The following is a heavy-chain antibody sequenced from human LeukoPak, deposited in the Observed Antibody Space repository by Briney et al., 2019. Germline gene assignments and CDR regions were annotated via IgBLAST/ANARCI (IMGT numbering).Heavy chain of an antibody. CDR1: RFTFSSYS. D-gene: IGHD1-1*01. J-gene: IGHJ4*02. Sequence: PGGSLRLSCAASRFTFSSYSMNWVRQAPGKGLEWVSSISSSSSYIYYADSVKGRFTISRDNAKNSLYLQMNSLRAEDTAVYYCARRTDWSDYWGQGTLVTVSS. CDR3: ARRTDWSDY. V-gene: IGHV3-21*01. CDR2: ISSSSSYI.